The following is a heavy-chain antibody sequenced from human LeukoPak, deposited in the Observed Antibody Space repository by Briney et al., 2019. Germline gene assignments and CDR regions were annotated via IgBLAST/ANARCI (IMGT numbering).Heavy chain of an antibody. Sequence: SETLSLTCAVYGGSFSGYYWSWIRQPPGKGLEWIGEINHSGSTNYNPSLKSRVTISVDTSKNQFSLKLSSVTAADTAVYYCARDRYGDMPIDYWGQGTLVTVSS. CDR2: INHSGST. V-gene: IGHV4-34*01. CDR1: GGSFSGYY. CDR3: ARDRYGDMPIDY. D-gene: IGHD4-17*01. J-gene: IGHJ4*02.